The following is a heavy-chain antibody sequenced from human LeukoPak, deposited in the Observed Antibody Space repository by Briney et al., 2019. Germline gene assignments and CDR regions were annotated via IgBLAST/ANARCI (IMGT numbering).Heavy chain of an antibody. CDR1: GGSFSGYY. J-gene: IGHJ3*02. V-gene: IGHV4-59*12. CDR3: AREAGSSWSRGLDI. D-gene: IGHD6-13*01. Sequence: SETLSLTCAVYGGSFSGYYWSWIRQPPGKGLEWIGYIYYSGSTNYNPSLKSRVTISVDTSKNQFSLNLSSVTAADTAVYYCAREAGSSWSRGLDIWGQGTVVTVSS. CDR2: IYYSGST.